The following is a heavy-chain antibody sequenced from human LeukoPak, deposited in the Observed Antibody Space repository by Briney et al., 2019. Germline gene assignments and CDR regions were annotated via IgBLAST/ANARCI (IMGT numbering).Heavy chain of an antibody. CDR2: INPSGDST. CDR3: ARDKAIAAAGTLHY. Sequence: GASVNLSFKSSGYTFTSYYMHWVRQAPGQGLEWMGIINPSGDSTSYAQKFQGRVTMTRDTSTSTVYMEMSSLRSEDTAVYYCARDKAIAAAGTLHYWGQGTLVTVSS. CDR1: GYTFTSYY. D-gene: IGHD6-13*01. J-gene: IGHJ4*02. V-gene: IGHV1-46*01.